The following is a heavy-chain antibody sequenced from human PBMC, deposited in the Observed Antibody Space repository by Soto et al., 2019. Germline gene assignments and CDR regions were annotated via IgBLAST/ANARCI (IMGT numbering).Heavy chain of an antibody. CDR3: AKHGYYEYFQY. CDR2: IYRSGST. J-gene: IGHJ1*01. CDR1: GGSVSSSNYY. Sequence: QVQLQESGPGLVKPSETLSLTCTVSGGSVSSSNYYWSWIRQPPGKGLEWIGYIYRSGSTNYNPSLKSRVTISGDTSKNQVSLKLRAVTAADTAVYYCAKHGYYEYFQYWGQGTLVTVSS. D-gene: IGHD5-18*01. V-gene: IGHV4-61*01.